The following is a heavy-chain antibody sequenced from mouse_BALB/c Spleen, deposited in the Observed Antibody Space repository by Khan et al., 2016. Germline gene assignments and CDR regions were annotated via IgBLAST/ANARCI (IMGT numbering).Heavy chain of an antibody. V-gene: IGHV5-17*02. CDR2: ISSGSSTI. J-gene: IGHJ4*01. D-gene: IGHD2-1*01. CDR1: GFTFSSFG. Sequence: EVELVESGGGLVQPGGSRKLSCAASGFTFSSFGMHWVRQAPEKGLEWVAYISSGSSTIYYADTVKGRFTISRDNPKNTLILQMTSLRSEDTAMYYCARIYGNYAMDYWGQGTSVTVSS. CDR3: ARIYGNYAMDY.